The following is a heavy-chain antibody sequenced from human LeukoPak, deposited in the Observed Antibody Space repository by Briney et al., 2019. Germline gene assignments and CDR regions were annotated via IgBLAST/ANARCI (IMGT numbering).Heavy chain of an antibody. CDR3: ARDPAHCGGDCYSDY. CDR1: GLTFSSYE. V-gene: IGHV3-48*03. CDR2: ISSSGSTT. D-gene: IGHD2-21*02. J-gene: IGHJ4*02. Sequence: GGSLRFSCATSGLTFSSYEWNWVRQAPGKGLEWVSYISSSGSTTHNADSVKGRFTISRDNAKNSLYLQMNSLRVEDTAVYYCARDPAHCGGDCYSDYWGQGTLVTVSS.